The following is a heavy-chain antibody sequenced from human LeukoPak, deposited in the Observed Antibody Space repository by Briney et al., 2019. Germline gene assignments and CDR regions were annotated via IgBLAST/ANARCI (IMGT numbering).Heavy chain of an antibody. J-gene: IGHJ4*02. V-gene: IGHV3-48*02. CDR1: GFTFSDYT. CDR3: ARGEV. Sequence: SGGSLRLSCAASGFTFSDYTMKWVRQAPGKGLEWVSYISSSGTTMFYADSVKGRFTISRDNAKNSLFLQMNSLRDEDTAVYYCARGEVWGQRTLVTVSS. CDR2: ISSSGTTM. D-gene: IGHD1-26*01.